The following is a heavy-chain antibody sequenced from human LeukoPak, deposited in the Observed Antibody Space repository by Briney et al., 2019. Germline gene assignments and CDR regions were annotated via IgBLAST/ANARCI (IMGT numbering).Heavy chain of an antibody. CDR1: GYTFTGYY. CDR3: ARDRAYCSSTSCIDAFDI. V-gene: IGHV1-2*02. D-gene: IGHD2-2*01. Sequence: ASVKVSCKASGYTFTGYYMHWVRQAPGQGLEWMGWINPNSGGTNYAQKFQGRVTMTRDTSISTAYMELSRLRSDDTAVYYCARDRAYCSSTSCIDAFDIWGQGTMVTVSS. J-gene: IGHJ3*02. CDR2: INPNSGGT.